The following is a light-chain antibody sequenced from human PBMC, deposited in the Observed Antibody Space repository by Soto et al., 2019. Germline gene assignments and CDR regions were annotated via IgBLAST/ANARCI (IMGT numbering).Light chain of an antibody. Sequence: QPVLTQSPSASASLGASVKLTCTLSSGHSSYAIAWHQQQPEKGPRYLMKLNSDGSHRKGDGIPDRFSGSSSGAERYLTISSLQSEDEADYYGQTWGTPSVVFGGGTKLTVL. CDR1: SGHSSYA. CDR2: LNSDGSH. V-gene: IGLV4-69*01. CDR3: QTWGTPSVV. J-gene: IGLJ2*01.